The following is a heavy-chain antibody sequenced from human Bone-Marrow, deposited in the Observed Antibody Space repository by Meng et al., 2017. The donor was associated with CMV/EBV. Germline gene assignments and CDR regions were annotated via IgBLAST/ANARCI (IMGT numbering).Heavy chain of an antibody. V-gene: IGHV3-15*01. CDR3: TARDSVRGVIITSY. D-gene: IGHD3-10*01. CDR1: GLTFSNAW. J-gene: IGHJ4*02. CDR2: IKSKTDGGTT. Sequence: GGSLRLSCAASGLTFSNAWMSWVRQAPGKGLKWVGRIKSKTDGGTTDYAAPVKGRFTISRDDSKNTLYLQMNSLKTEDTAVYYCTARDSVRGVIITSYWGQGTLVTVSS.